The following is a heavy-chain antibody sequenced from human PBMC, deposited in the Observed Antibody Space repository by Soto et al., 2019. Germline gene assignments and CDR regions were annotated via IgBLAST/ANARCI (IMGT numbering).Heavy chain of an antibody. D-gene: IGHD5-12*01. CDR2: INHSGST. CDR3: ARYRRDGYNYWHFDY. Sequence: QVQLQQWGAGLLKPSETLSLTCAVYGGSFSGYYWSWIRQPPGKGLEWIGEINHSGSTNYNPSLKSRVTISVDTSKNQCSLKLSSVTAADTAVYYCARYRRDGYNYWHFDYWGQGTLVTVSS. J-gene: IGHJ4*02. CDR1: GGSFSGYY. V-gene: IGHV4-34*01.